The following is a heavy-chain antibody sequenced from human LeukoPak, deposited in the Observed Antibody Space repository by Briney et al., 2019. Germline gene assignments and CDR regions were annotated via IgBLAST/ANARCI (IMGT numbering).Heavy chain of an antibody. Sequence: ASVKVSCKASGYTFTGYYMHWVRQAPGQGLEWMGWINPNSGGTNYAQKFQGRVTMTRDTSISTAYMELSRLRSDDTAVYYCASLNSYHCSSTSCSDFDYWGQGTLVTVSS. D-gene: IGHD2-2*01. J-gene: IGHJ4*02. V-gene: IGHV1-2*02. CDR2: INPNSGGT. CDR3: ASLNSYHCSSTSCSDFDY. CDR1: GYTFTGYY.